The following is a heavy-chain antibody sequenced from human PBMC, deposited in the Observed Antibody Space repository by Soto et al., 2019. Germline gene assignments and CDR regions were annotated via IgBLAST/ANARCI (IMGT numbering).Heavy chain of an antibody. CDR3: AKDEVLVVAVARDYYGMDV. J-gene: IGHJ6*02. CDR1: GFTFSSYG. CDR2: ISYDGNNK. D-gene: IGHD2-15*01. Sequence: QVQLVESEGGVVQPGRSLRLSCAASGFTFSSYGMHWVRQAPGKGLEWVAVISYDGNNKYYADSVKGRFTISRDNSKNTLYLQMNSLRAEDTAVYYCAKDEVLVVAVARDYYGMDVWGQGTTVTVSS. V-gene: IGHV3-30*18.